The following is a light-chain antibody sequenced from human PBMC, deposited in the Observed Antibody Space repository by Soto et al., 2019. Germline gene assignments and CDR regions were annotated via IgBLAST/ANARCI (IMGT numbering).Light chain of an antibody. CDR1: SSDVGIYNY. Sequence: ALTQPASVSGSPGQSIAISCTGSSSDVGIYNYVSWYQQHPGKVPKLIIYEVTNRPSGVSNRFSGSKSGNTASLTISGLQAEDEADYYCSSYTTSSTRVFGTGTKLTVL. V-gene: IGLV2-14*01. CDR2: EVT. J-gene: IGLJ1*01. CDR3: SSYTTSSTRV.